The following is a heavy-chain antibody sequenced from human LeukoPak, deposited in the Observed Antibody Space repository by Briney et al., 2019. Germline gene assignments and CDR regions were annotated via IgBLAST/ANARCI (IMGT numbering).Heavy chain of an antibody. J-gene: IGHJ4*02. CDR1: GASISNYY. V-gene: IGHV4-59*08. D-gene: IGHD3-22*01. CDR3: ARHTYYYDSSGYLPSFDY. Sequence: SETLSLTCTVSGASISNYYWSWIRQPPGKGLECIGYVSYSGSTNYNPSLKSRVAISVDTSKNQFSLKLSSVTAADTAVYYCARHTYYYDSSGYLPSFDYWGQGTLVTVSS. CDR2: VSYSGST.